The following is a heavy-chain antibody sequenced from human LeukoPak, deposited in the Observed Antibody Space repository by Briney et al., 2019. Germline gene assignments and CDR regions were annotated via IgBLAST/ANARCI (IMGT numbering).Heavy chain of an antibody. CDR2: ISYDGSNK. CDR1: GFTFSSYA. J-gene: IGHJ2*01. D-gene: IGHD1-20*01. CDR3: ARGVFDGDLLTGYWYFDL. V-gene: IGHV3-30-3*01. Sequence: GRSLRLSCAASGFTFSSYAMHWVRQAPGKGLEWVAVISYDGSNKYYADSVKGRFTISRDNSKNTLYLQMNSLRAEDTAVYYCARGVFDGDLLTGYWYFDLWGRGTLVTVSS.